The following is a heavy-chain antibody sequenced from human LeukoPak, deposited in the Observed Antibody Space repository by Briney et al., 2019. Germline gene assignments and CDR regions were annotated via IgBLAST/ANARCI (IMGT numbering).Heavy chain of an antibody. J-gene: IGHJ4*02. CDR2: IIPIFGTA. Sequence: GASVKVSCKASGGSFSTSSISWVRHAPGQGLEWMGGIIPIFGTANYAQKFQGRVTITTDESTSTAYMELSSLRSEDTAVYYCARRRDGYQNWGQGTLVTVSS. CDR1: GGSFSTSS. D-gene: IGHD5-24*01. V-gene: IGHV1-69*05. CDR3: ARRRDGYQN.